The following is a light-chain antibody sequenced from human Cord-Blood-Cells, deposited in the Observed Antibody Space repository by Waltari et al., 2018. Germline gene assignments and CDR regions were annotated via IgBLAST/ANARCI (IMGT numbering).Light chain of an antibody. J-gene: IGLJ1*01. CDR3: CSYAGSSTFYV. CDR2: EGS. CDR1: SSDVGSNNL. V-gene: IGLV2-23*03. Sequence: QSALTQPAAVPGSPGQSITISCTGTSSDVGSNNLFSWYQQHPGKAPKLMIYEGSKRPSGVSNRFSGSKSGNTASLTISGLQAEDEADYYCCSYAGSSTFYVFGTGTKVTVL.